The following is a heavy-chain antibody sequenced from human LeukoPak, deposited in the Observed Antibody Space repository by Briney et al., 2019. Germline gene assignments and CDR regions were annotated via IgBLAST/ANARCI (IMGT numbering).Heavy chain of an antibody. CDR1: GFTFSSYG. CDR2: IWYDGSNK. CDR3: ARDAYYDILTGSAGYYYGMDV. V-gene: IGHV3-33*01. Sequence: PGGSLRLSCAASGFTFSSYGMHWVRQAPGKGLEWVAVIWYDGSNKYYADSVKGRFTISRDNSKNTLYLQMNSLRAEDTAVYYCARDAYYDILTGSAGYYYGMDVWGQGTTVTVSS. J-gene: IGHJ6*02. D-gene: IGHD3-9*01.